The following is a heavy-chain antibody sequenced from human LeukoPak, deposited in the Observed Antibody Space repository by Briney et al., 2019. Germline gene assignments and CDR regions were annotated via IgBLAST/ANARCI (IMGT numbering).Heavy chain of an antibody. D-gene: IGHD6-13*01. V-gene: IGHV3-33*01. J-gene: IGHJ4*02. CDR3: AREGYSSQLRFDY. CDR2: IWYDGSNK. Sequence: GGSLTLSCAASGFTFSSYGVHWVRQAPGKGLEWVAVIWYDGSNKYYADSVKGRFTISRDNSKNTLYLQMNSLRAEDTAVYYCAREGYSSQLRFDYWGQGTLGTGSS. CDR1: GFTFSSYG.